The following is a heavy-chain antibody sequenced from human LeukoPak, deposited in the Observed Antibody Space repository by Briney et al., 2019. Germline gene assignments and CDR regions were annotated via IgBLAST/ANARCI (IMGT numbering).Heavy chain of an antibody. CDR2: IYYIGTT. D-gene: IGHD3-16*02. CDR3: ARGYISPLDP. J-gene: IGHJ5*02. Sequence: PSETLSLTCTVSGDSISGHYWSWIRQPPGRGLEWIGYIYYIGTTNYNPSLKSRVTISLDTSKNQVSLKLSSVTAADTAVYYCARGYISPLDPWGQGTLVTVSS. CDR1: GDSISGHY. V-gene: IGHV4-59*11.